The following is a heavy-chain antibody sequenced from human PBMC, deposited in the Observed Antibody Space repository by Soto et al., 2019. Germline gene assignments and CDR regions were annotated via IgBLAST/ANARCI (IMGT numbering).Heavy chain of an antibody. J-gene: IGHJ6*02. CDR3: ATYSGNYERYGVYYGMDV. V-gene: IGHV3-23*01. CDR1: GFTFSNYA. D-gene: IGHD1-26*01. Sequence: PGGSPRLSCAASGFTFSNYAISWVRQAPGKGLEWVSSISGSGGSTYYADSVKGRFTISRDNSKNTLYLQMNSLRAEDTAVYYCATYSGNYERYGVYYGMDVWGQGTTVTVSS. CDR2: ISGSGGST.